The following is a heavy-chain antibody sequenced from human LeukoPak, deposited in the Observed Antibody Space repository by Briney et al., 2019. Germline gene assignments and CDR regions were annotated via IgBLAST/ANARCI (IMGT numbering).Heavy chain of an antibody. CDR2: INAGNGDT. J-gene: IGHJ4*02. Sequence: ASVKVSCKASGYTFTSYVMHWVCQAPGQRLEWMGWINAGNGDTKYSQEFQGRVTITADKSTSTAYMELSSLRSEDTAVYYCARDSMVIWGQGTLVTVSS. D-gene: IGHD5-18*01. CDR1: GYTFTSYV. CDR3: ARDSMVI. V-gene: IGHV1-3*03.